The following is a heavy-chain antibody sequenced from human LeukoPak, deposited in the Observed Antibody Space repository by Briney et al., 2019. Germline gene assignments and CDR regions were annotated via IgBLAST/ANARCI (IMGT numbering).Heavy chain of an antibody. V-gene: IGHV1-69*13. D-gene: IGHD4-23*01. CDR2: IIPIFGTA. J-gene: IGHJ4*02. Sequence: SVKVSCKASGGTFSSYAISWVRQALGQGLEWMGGIIPIFGTANYAQKFQGRVTITADESTSTAYMELSSLRSEDTAVYYCATAPTTVVTPLGSGDGYWGQGTLVTVSS. CDR1: GGTFSSYA. CDR3: ATAPTTVVTPLGSGDGY.